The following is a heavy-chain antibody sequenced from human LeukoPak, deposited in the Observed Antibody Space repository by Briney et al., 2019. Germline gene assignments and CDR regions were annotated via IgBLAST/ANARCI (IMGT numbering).Heavy chain of an antibody. J-gene: IGHJ5*02. V-gene: IGHV1-2*02. CDR1: GYTFTGYY. CDR2: INPNSGGT. Sequence: GASVKISCKASGYTFTGYYMHWVRQAPGQGLEWMGWINPNSGGTNYAQKFQGRVTMTRDTSISTAYMELSRLRSDDTAVYYCARESPTIVVVPAAIMGGFDPWGQGTLVTVSS. D-gene: IGHD2-2*02. CDR3: ARESPTIVVVPAAIMGGFDP.